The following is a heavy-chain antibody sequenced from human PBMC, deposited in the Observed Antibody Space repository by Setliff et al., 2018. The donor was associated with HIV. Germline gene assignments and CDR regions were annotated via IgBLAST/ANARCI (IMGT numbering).Heavy chain of an antibody. Sequence: SETLSLTCTVSGGSTSNEYWSWIRQPPGKGLEWIGYISYTGTTKYNPSLKSRVTISVDTSKNQFSVRLSSVSAADTAVYFCARHVARFDYDTGGYYVSHFDYWGQGTQVTVSS. CDR2: ISYTGTT. CDR3: ARHVARFDYDTGGYYVSHFDY. V-gene: IGHV4-59*01. CDR1: GGSTSNEY. D-gene: IGHD3-22*01. J-gene: IGHJ4*02.